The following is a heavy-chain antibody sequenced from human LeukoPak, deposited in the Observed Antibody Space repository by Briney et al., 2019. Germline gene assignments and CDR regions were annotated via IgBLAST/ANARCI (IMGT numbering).Heavy chain of an antibody. CDR1: GGSISSSSAY. J-gene: IGHJ4*02. Sequence: PSETLPLTCTVSGGSISSSSAYWGWIRQPPGKGLEWIGSIYYSKNTYCNPSLKSRVTISADTSKNQFSLTLGSVSATDTAVYYCVSPRGFSYGYFDYWGQGTLVTVSS. V-gene: IGHV4-39*01. D-gene: IGHD5-18*01. CDR3: VSPRGFSYGYFDY. CDR2: IYYSKNT.